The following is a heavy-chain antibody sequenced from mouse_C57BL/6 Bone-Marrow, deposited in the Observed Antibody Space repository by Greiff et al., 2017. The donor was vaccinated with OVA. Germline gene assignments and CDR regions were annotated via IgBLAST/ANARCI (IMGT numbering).Heavy chain of an antibody. D-gene: IGHD1-1*01. CDR2: IDPENGDT. CDR1: GFNIKDDY. CDR3: TTLLLRYYWYFDV. J-gene: IGHJ1*03. Sequence: VHVKQSGAELVRPGASVKLSCTASGFNIKDDYMHWVKQRPEQGLEWIGWIDPENGDTEYASKFQGKATITADTSSNTAYLQLSSLTSEDTAVYYCTTLLLRYYWYFDVWGTGTTVTVSS. V-gene: IGHV14-4*01.